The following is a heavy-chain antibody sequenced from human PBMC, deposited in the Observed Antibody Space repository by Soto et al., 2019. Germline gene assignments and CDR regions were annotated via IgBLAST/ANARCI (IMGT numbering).Heavy chain of an antibody. CDR3: ARSFGWYAIDY. J-gene: IGHJ4*02. CDR1: GVSISSNYY. D-gene: IGHD6-19*01. Sequence: QVLLQESGPGLVQPSGTLSLSCVVSGVSISSNYYWGWVRQPPGKGLEWLGDISHIGSVNYNPSLEXGVTISMDKSQNQFSLKVNSVTAADPAVSYCARSFGWYAIDYWGQGTLVIVSS. V-gene: IGHV4-4*02. CDR2: ISHIGSV.